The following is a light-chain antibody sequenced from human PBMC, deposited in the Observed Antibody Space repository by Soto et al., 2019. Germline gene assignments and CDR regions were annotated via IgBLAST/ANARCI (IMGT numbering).Light chain of an antibody. CDR2: HAS. V-gene: IGKV3-15*01. CDR1: QSIWSS. Sequence: EIVLTQSPGTLPLSPGERATLSCRASQSIWSSLAWYQQRPGQAPRLLIYHASTRAPGIPARFSGSGSGTEFTLTISSLQSEDFAVYYCQQSNNWPFTFGPGTKVDIK. J-gene: IGKJ3*01. CDR3: QQSNNWPFT.